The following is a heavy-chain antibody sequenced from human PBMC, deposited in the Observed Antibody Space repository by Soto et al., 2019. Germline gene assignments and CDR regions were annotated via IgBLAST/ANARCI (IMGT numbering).Heavy chain of an antibody. CDR1: GGTFSSDA. Sequence: QVQLVQSGAEVKKPGSSVKVSCKASGGTFSSDAISWVRQAPGQVLEWMGGIIPIFGTANYAQKFQGRVTITADKTTSTAYMELSSLRSEDTAVSYCARDGRFGSYCSDNWFDPWGQGTLVTVSS. CDR3: ARDGRFGSYCSDNWFDP. J-gene: IGHJ5*02. D-gene: IGHD1-26*01. CDR2: IIPIFGTA. V-gene: IGHV1-69*06.